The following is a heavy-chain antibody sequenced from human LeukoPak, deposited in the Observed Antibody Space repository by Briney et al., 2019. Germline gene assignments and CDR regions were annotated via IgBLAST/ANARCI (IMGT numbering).Heavy chain of an antibody. V-gene: IGHV1-46*01. J-gene: IGHJ4*02. Sequence: ASVKVSCKASGYTFTSYFMHWMRQAPGQGPEWMGIINPRGGSTEYSHKFQGRLTMTSDTSTSTVYMELNSLRSEDTAVYFCARVGVTAATADYWGQGTLVTVSS. CDR3: ARVGVTAATADY. CDR2: INPRGGST. CDR1: GYTFTSYF. D-gene: IGHD6-25*01.